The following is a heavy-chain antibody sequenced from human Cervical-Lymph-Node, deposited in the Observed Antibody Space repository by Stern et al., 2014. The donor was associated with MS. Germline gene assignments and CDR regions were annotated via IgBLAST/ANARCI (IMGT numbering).Heavy chain of an antibody. CDR3: ATHRGRVTYYYGMDV. D-gene: IGHD1-26*01. Sequence: QVQLVQSGAEVKQPGGSVKVSWKVSGYTLSEISMHWVRQAPGKGLEWLGGVDPEHCETPVTQRFQCRVTMAEDRSTDTVYMELSSLRSEDTAVYYCATHRGRVTYYYGMDVWGQGTTVTVSS. CDR2: VDPEHCET. J-gene: IGHJ6*02. V-gene: IGHV1-24*01. CDR1: GYTLSEIS.